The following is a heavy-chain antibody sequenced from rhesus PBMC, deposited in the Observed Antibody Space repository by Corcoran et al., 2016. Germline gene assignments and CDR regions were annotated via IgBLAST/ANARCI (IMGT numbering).Heavy chain of an antibody. D-gene: IGHD1-26*01. V-gene: IGHV4-169*02. Sequence: QLQLQESGPGLVKPSAPLSVPCAVSGGSIISSYWRWIRQAPVKGLMWIGYIYSSCRISSDNHNSKSRVTVSVDTSKNQLSLKLSAVTAADTAVYYGASAGNWNYGGCDYWGQGVLVTVSS. CDR3: ASAGNWNYGGCDY. CDR2: IYSSCRIS. CDR1: GGSIISSY. J-gene: IGHJ4*01.